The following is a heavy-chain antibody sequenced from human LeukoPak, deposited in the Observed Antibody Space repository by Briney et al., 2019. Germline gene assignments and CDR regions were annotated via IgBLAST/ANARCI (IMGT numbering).Heavy chain of an antibody. CDR2: IIPILGIA. J-gene: IGHJ4*02. D-gene: IGHD6-13*01. CDR1: GGTFSSYA. CDR3: ARDHLGGRIAAAGHFDY. V-gene: IGHV1-69*04. Sequence: SVKVSCKASGGTFSSYAISWVRQAPGQGLEWMGRIIPILGIANYAQKFQGRVTITADKSTSTAYMELSSLRSEDTAVYYCARDHLGGRIAAAGHFDYWGQGTLVTVSS.